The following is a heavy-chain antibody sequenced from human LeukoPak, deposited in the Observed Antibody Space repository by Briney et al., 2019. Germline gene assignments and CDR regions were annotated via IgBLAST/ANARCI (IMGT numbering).Heavy chain of an antibody. CDR2: IKGDG. J-gene: IGHJ4*02. CDR3: ARDGYSFGHDFDY. D-gene: IGHD5-18*01. V-gene: IGHV3-74*01. CDR1: GFTFSSYW. Sequence: GGSLRLSCAASGFTFSSYWMHWVRHTPGKGLVWVSRIKGDGSYADSVKGRFTISRDNAKNTLYLQMNSLRAEDTAVYYCARDGYSFGHDFDYRGLGTLVTVSS.